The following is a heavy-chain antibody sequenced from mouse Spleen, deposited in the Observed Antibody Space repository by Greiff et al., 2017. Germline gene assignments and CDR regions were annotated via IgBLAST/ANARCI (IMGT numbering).Heavy chain of an antibody. J-gene: IGHJ4*01. CDR2: IDPSDSYT. CDR3: ASYGYGDAMDY. Sequence: QVQLKQPGAELVMPGASVKLSCKASGYTFTSYWMHWVKQRPGQGLEWIGEIDPSDSYTNYNQKFKGKATLTVDKSSSTAYMQLSSLTSEDSAVYYCASYGYGDAMDYWGQGTSVTVSS. V-gene: IGHV1-69*01. D-gene: IGHD2-2*01. CDR1: GYTFTSYW.